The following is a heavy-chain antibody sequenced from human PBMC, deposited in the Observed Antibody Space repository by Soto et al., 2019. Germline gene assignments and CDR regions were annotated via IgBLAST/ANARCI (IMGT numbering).Heavy chain of an antibody. CDR1: GFSFSTYS. D-gene: IGHD2-15*01. CDR3: WGGLY. V-gene: IGHV3-48*01. Sequence: GGSLRLSCAASGFSFSTYSMNWVRQAPGKGLEWVSYISGTSGTIYYADSVKGRFTISRDNAKNSLYLQMNSLRVEDTAVYYCWGGLYWGQGTLVTVSS. CDR2: ISGTSGTI. J-gene: IGHJ4*02.